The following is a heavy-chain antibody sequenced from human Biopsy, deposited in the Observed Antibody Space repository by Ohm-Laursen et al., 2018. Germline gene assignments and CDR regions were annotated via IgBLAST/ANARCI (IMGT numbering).Heavy chain of an antibody. D-gene: IGHD2/OR15-2a*01. CDR3: TRATNSTGWPYYYFYGMDI. CDR1: GGSISSDW. Sequence: TLSLTCTVSGGSISSDWWSWIRQTPGKGLEWIGYVYYSGTTTYNPSLRSRVTISVDTSMNQISLRLQSVTAADTAIYYCTRATNSTGWPYYYFYGMDIWGQGTTVIVSS. J-gene: IGHJ6*02. V-gene: IGHV4-59*01. CDR2: VYYSGTT.